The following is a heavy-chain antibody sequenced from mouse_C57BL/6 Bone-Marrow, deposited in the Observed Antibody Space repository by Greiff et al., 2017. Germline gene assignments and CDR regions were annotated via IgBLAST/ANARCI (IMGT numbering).Heavy chain of an antibody. CDR2: IYPRSGNT. D-gene: IGHD1-1*01. CDR3: ARNYYYGSSFFDY. J-gene: IGHJ2*01. CDR1: GYTFTSYG. V-gene: IGHV1-81*01. Sequence: QVQLQQSGAELARPGASVKLSCKASGYTFTSYGISWVKQRTGQGLEWIGEIYPRSGNTYYNAKFKGKATLTADKSSSPAYMELRSLTSDDSAVYFCARNYYYGSSFFDYWGQGTTLTVSS.